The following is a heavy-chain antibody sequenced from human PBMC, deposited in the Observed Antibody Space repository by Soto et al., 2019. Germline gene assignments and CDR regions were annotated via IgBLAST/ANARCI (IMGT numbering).Heavy chain of an antibody. J-gene: IGHJ5*02. D-gene: IGHD3-22*01. Sequence: RGESLKISCKGSGYSFTSYWISWVRQMPGKGLEWMGRIDPSDSYTNYSPSFQGHVTISADKSISTAYLQWSSLKASDTAMYYCARHPHDSSGSQIGWFDPWGQGTLVTVSS. CDR1: GYSFTSYW. CDR3: ARHPHDSSGSQIGWFDP. V-gene: IGHV5-10-1*01. CDR2: IDPSDSYT.